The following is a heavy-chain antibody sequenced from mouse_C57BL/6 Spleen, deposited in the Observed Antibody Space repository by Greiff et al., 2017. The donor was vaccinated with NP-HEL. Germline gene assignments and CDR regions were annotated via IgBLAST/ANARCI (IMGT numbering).Heavy chain of an antibody. J-gene: IGHJ4*01. D-gene: IGHD4-1*01. CDR1: GYTFTSYW. CDR3: ARSGANFNAMDY. Sequence: QVQLQQPGAELVKPGASVKMSCKASGYTFTSYWITWVKQRPGQGLEWIGDIYPGSGSTNYNEKFKSKATLTVDTSSSPAYMQLSSLTSEDSAVSYCARSGANFNAMDYWGQGTSVTVSS. V-gene: IGHV1-55*01. CDR2: IYPGSGST.